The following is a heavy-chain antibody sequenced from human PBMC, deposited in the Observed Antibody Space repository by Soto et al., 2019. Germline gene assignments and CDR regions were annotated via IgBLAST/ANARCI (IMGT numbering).Heavy chain of an antibody. CDR2: ISYDGSNK. CDR1: GFTFSSYA. J-gene: IGHJ3*02. CDR3: ARSCYYDSRRAFDI. Sequence: GGSLRLSCAASGFTFSSYAMHWVRQAPGKGLEWVAVISYDGSNKYYADSVKGRFTISRDNSKNTLYLQMNSLRAEDTAVYYCARSCYYDSRRAFDIWGQGTMVTVSS. V-gene: IGHV3-30-3*01. D-gene: IGHD3-22*01.